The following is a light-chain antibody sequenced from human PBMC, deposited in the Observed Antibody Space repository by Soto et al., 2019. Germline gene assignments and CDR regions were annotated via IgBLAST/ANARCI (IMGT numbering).Light chain of an antibody. CDR1: SSDVGRYNH. CDR2: DVD. J-gene: IGLJ1*01. Sequence: QSVLTQPPSASGSPGQPVTISCTGTSSDVGRYNHVSWYQQHPGKAPKLMIFDVDKRPSGVPDRFSGSKSGNTASLTVSGLQAEDEADYYCSSYAGSIYVFGSGTKLTVL. V-gene: IGLV2-8*01. CDR3: SSYAGSIYV.